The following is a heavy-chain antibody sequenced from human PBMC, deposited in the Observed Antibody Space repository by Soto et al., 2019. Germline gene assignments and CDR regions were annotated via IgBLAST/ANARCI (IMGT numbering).Heavy chain of an antibody. CDR3: AGVASGSTWDYFDY. CDR1: GDTFTKYA. D-gene: IGHD3-10*01. J-gene: IGHJ4*02. V-gene: IGHV1-69*06. CDR2: IVPVFGRV. Sequence: QVHLVQSGAEVRKPGSSVRVSYKASGDTFTKYAISWLRQAPGQGLEWMGGIVPVFGRVTYAQRFQDRVSIIADKSTAASYLELTSLTADETAVYYCAGVASGSTWDYFDYWGQGTLVTVSS.